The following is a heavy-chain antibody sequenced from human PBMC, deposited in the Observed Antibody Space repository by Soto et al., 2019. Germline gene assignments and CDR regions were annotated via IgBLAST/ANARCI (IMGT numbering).Heavy chain of an antibody. CDR3: ARGVHYSGSGKFDP. CDR1: GCTFNNVW. CDR2: INQQGSEK. V-gene: IGHV3-7*03. Sequence: XGSLILSCAAAGCTFNNVWMNWVRQAPGKGLEWVANINQQGSEKFYVDSVKGRFTISRDNAKGSLYLHMNSVRAADTAFYYCARGVHYSGSGKFDPWGLGTLVTVSS. D-gene: IGHD3-10*01. J-gene: IGHJ5*02.